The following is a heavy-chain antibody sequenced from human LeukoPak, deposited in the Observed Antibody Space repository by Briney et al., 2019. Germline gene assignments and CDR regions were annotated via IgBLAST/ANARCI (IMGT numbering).Heavy chain of an antibody. CDR3: ARGSFYYYDGSGSVDY. CDR1: GGSFSGYY. J-gene: IGHJ4*02. V-gene: IGHV4-34*01. Sequence: SETLSLTCAVYGGSFSGYYWSWIRQPPGKGLEWIGEIKHSGSTNYNPSLKSRVTISLDTSKNPFSLKLSSVTAADTAVYYCARGSFYYYDGSGSVDYWGQGTLVTVSS. CDR2: IKHSGST. D-gene: IGHD3-22*01.